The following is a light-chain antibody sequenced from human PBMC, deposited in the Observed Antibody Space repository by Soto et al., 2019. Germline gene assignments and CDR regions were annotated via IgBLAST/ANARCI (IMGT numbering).Light chain of an antibody. CDR1: QSVSSN. CDR3: QQYNNWPWT. Sequence: EIVMTQSPATLSVSPGERATLSCRASQSVSSNLAWYQQKPGQAPRLLIYGASTRATGIPARFSGSGSGTDSTLTISSLQSEDCVGDYCQQYNNWPWTFGQGTKVEIK. V-gene: IGKV3-15*01. CDR2: GAS. J-gene: IGKJ1*01.